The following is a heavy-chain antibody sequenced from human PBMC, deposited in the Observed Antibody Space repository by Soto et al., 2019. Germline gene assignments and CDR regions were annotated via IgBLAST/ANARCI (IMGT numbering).Heavy chain of an antibody. J-gene: IGHJ4*02. D-gene: IGHD3-9*01. Sequence: SETLSLTCTISGGSISVYYWSWIRQSPRQGLEWIGYVYDNGRPYYSPSLKSRVTISADTSKNQISLKLTSATAADTAVYYCARGVGSSPPRYWGQGTLVTVSS. V-gene: IGHV4-59*01. CDR2: VYDNGRP. CDR1: GGSISVYY. CDR3: ARGVGSSPPRY.